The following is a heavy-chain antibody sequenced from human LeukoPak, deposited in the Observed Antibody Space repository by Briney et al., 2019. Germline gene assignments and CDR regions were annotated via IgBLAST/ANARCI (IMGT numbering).Heavy chain of an antibody. D-gene: IGHD3-3*01. J-gene: IGHJ6*03. CDR2: IYTSGST. CDR1: GGSISSHY. Sequence: SETLSLTCTVSGGSISSHYWSWIRQPAGKGLEWIGRIYTSGSTNYNPSLKSRVTMSVDTSKNQFSLKLSSVTAADTAVYYCARDTGPRDFYYYYYMDVWGKGTTVTVSS. V-gene: IGHV4-4*07. CDR3: ARDTGPRDFYYYYYMDV.